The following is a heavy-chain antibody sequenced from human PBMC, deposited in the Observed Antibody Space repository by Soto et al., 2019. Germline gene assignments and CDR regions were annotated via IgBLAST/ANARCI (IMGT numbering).Heavy chain of an antibody. Sequence: QVQLVESGGGVVQPGRSLRLSCAASGFTFSSYAMHWVRQAPGKGLEWVAVISYDGSKKYYADSVNGRFTISRDNSKNTLYLQMNRLRAEDTAVYYCARDGGGAVAGGYYDSSGYNGPWGYWGQGTLVTVSS. V-gene: IGHV3-30-3*01. D-gene: IGHD3-22*01. CDR2: ISYDGSKK. CDR1: GFTFSSYA. CDR3: ARDGGGAVAGGYYDSSGYNGPWGY. J-gene: IGHJ4*02.